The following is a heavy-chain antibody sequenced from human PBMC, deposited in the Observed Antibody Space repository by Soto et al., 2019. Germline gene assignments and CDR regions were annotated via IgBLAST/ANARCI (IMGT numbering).Heavy chain of an antibody. CDR2: ISAYNGNT. Sequence: GASVKVSCKASGGTFSSYAISWVRQAPGQRLEWMGWISAYNGNTNYAQKLQGRVTMTTDTSTSTAYMELRSLRSDDTAVYYCARSIAAAVDFDYWGQGTLVTVSS. V-gene: IGHV1-18*01. D-gene: IGHD6-13*01. CDR3: ARSIAAAVDFDY. CDR1: GGTFSSYA. J-gene: IGHJ4*02.